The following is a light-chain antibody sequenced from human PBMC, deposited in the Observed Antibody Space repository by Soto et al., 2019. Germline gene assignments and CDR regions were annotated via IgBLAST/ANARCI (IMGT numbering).Light chain of an antibody. CDR3: QKYVSGPKT. J-gene: IGKJ2*01. CDR1: QAISNY. Sequence: DFQMTQSPSFLSASVGDRVTITCRASQAISNYLAWYQQKPGKPPKLLIYAASGLQLGVPSRFIGSGSGTDFTLTITSLQPEDAATYYCQKYVSGPKTFGQGTNLEIK. CDR2: AAS. V-gene: IGKV1-27*01.